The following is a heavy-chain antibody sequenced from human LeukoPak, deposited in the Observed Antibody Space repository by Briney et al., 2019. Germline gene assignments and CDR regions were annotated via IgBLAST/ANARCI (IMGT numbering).Heavy chain of an antibody. V-gene: IGHV4-39*07. Sequence: PSETLSLTCAVSGGSISSSSYYWGWIRQPPGKGLEWIGSIYYSGSTYYNPSLKSRVTISVDTSKNQFSLKLSSVTAADTAVYYCARESTWIQPTNWFDPWGQGTLVTVSS. CDR3: ARESTWIQPTNWFDP. CDR1: GGSISSSSYY. D-gene: IGHD5-18*01. J-gene: IGHJ5*02. CDR2: IYYSGST.